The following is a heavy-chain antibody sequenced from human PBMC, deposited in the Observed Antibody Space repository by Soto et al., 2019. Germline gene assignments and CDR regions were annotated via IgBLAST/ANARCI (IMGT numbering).Heavy chain of an antibody. V-gene: IGHV3-30*18. CDR2: ISNDGSNK. Sequence: QVQLVESGGGVVQPGRSLRLSCAASGFTFSSYGMHWVRQAPGKGLEWVTVISNDGSNKYYADSVKGRFTISRDNSKNTLYLQLYSLRAEDTAVYYCAKDLGGLVYTFDYWGQGTLVTVSS. CDR1: GFTFSSYG. CDR3: AKDLGGLVYTFDY. D-gene: IGHD6-19*01. J-gene: IGHJ4*02.